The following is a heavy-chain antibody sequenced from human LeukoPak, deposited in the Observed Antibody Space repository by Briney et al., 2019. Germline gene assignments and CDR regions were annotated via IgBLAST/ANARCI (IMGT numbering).Heavy chain of an antibody. V-gene: IGHV3-7*01. CDR2: IKQDGSEK. D-gene: IGHD2-2*01. CDR1: GFTFSSYW. Sequence: TGGSLRLSCAASGFTFSSYWMSWVRQAPGKGLEWVANIKQDGSEKYYVDSVKDRFTISRDNAKNSLYLQMNSLRAEDTAVYYCASGSSTSSLFDYWGQGTLVTVSS. J-gene: IGHJ4*02. CDR3: ASGSSTSSLFDY.